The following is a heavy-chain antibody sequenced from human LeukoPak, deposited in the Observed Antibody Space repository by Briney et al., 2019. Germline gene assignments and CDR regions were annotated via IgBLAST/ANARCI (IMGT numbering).Heavy chain of an antibody. CDR1: GGSISRGGYY. D-gene: IGHD3-10*01. CDR2: IYYSGST. Sequence: SQTLSLTCTVSGGSISRGGYYWSWIRQHPGKGLEWIGYIYYSGSTYYNPSLKSRVTISVDTSKNQFSLKLSSVTAADTAVYYCARCPPSTYYYGSGIPPDGYYFDYWGQGTLVTVSS. J-gene: IGHJ4*02. V-gene: IGHV4-31*03. CDR3: ARCPPSTYYYGSGIPPDGYYFDY.